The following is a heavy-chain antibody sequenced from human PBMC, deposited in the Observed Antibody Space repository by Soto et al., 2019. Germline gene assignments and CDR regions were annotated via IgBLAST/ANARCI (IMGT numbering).Heavy chain of an antibody. CDR1: GGTFSSYA. CDR3: ARDYGFAISGKYHSFDP. J-gene: IGHJ5*02. CDR2: IIPIFGTA. D-gene: IGHD3-9*01. V-gene: IGHV1-69*13. Sequence: ASVKVSCKASGGTFSSYAISWVRQAPGQGLEWMGGIIPIFGTANYAQKFQGRVTITADESTSTAYMELSSLRSEDTAVYYCARDYGFAISGKYHSFDPWGQGTLVTSPQ.